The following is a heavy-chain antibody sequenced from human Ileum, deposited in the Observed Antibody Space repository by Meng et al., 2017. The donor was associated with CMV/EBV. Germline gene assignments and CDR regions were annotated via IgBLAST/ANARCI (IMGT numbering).Heavy chain of an antibody. CDR2: TYYRSKWYN. V-gene: IGHV6-1*01. CDR3: ARDNGYEWYFYF. D-gene: IGHD2-8*01. Sequence: QVRLQQSESVPAKSSQTPSLTCAIAGHSVSISGAIWNWIRQSPSRGLEWLGKTYYRSKWYNDYAPSVKSRITVKPDTSKIQFSLQLNSVTPEYTAVYYCARDNGYEWYFYFWGRGTLVTVSS. CDR1: GHSVSISGAI. J-gene: IGHJ2*01.